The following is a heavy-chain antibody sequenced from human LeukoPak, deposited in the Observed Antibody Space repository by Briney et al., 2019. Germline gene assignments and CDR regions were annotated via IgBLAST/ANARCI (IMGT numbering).Heavy chain of an antibody. CDR1: GFTFNTYS. V-gene: IGHV3-48*01. Sequence: GGSLRLSCATSGFTFNTYSMNWVRQAPGKGLEWVSYISSGSSNIYYADSVKGRFTISRDNAKNSLYLHMNSLRAEDTAVYYCARSFDIWGQGTMVTVSS. CDR3: ARSFDI. J-gene: IGHJ3*02. CDR2: ISSGSSNI.